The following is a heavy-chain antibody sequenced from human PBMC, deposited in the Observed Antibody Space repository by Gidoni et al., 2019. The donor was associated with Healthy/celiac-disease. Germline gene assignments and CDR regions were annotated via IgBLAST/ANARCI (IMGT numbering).Heavy chain of an antibody. CDR3: TRDNLEIAAAAYDAFDI. J-gene: IGHJ3*02. V-gene: IGHV3-49*03. CDR2: IRSKAYGGTT. Sequence: EVQLVESGGGSVQPGRSLRLSCKASGLTFGDYAMSWFRQATGKGLEWVGFIRSKAYGGTTEYAASVKGRFTISRDDSKSIAYLQMNSLKTEDTAVYYCTRDNLEIAAAAYDAFDIWGQGTMVTVSS. D-gene: IGHD6-13*01. CDR1: GLTFGDYA.